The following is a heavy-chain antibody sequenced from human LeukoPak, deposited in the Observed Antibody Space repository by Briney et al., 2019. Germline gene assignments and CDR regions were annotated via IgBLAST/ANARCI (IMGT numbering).Heavy chain of an antibody. CDR3: AKRGDSGSHKYFDY. CDR1: GFSFSSYG. CDR2: ISYDGTNK. J-gene: IGHJ4*02. Sequence: GGSLRLSCAASGFSFSSYGMHWVRQAPGKGLEWVAVISYDGTNKYYADYVTVRFNISRDSSKNTVYLQMDSLRAEDKAVYYCAKRGDSGSHKYFDYWGRGTLVTVSS. D-gene: IGHD1-26*01. V-gene: IGHV3-30*18.